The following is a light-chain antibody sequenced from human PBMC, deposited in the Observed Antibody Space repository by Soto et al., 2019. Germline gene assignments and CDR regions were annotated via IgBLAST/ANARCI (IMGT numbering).Light chain of an antibody. CDR3: QQYNNWPYT. Sequence: EMVMTQSPATLSVSPGERATLSCRASQSFSSNLAWYQQKPGQAPRLLIYGASTRATGIPARFSGSGSGTEFTLTISSLQVEDFVVYYCQQYNNWPYTFGQGTKLEIK. CDR2: GAS. CDR1: QSFSSN. J-gene: IGKJ2*01. V-gene: IGKV3-15*01.